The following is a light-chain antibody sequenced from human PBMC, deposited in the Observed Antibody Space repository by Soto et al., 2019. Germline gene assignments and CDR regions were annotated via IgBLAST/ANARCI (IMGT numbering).Light chain of an antibody. Sequence: AIRMTRSPSSLSASTGDRVTITRRASQGISSYLAWYQQKPGKAPKLLIYAASTLQSGVPSRFSGSGSGTDFTLTISCLQSEDFATYYCQQYYSYPPTFGQGTKLEIK. CDR3: QQYYSYPPT. CDR1: QGISSY. CDR2: AAS. J-gene: IGKJ2*01. V-gene: IGKV1-8*01.